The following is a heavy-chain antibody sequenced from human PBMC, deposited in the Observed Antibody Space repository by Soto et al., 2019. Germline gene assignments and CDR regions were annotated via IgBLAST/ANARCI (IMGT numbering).Heavy chain of an antibody. J-gene: IGHJ4*02. CDR3: ARAGGTTVTGLWHFDS. D-gene: IGHD4-17*01. Sequence: QVQLAESGGGVVQPGRSLRLSCEASGFTFNTYSMHWVRQPPGKGLEWLAAIWYDGTQKYYADSVKGRFIISRDNSKKTLYLEMNSLRAEDTAVYYCARAGGTTVTGLWHFDSWGQGTLVTVSS. V-gene: IGHV3-33*01. CDR2: IWYDGTQK. CDR1: GFTFNTYS.